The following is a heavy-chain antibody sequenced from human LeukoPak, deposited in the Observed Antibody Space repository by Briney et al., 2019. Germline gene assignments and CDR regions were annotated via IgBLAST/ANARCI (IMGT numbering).Heavy chain of an antibody. CDR3: ATSLVPDSGGYYQNWFDP. Sequence: ASVKVSCKASGYTFTGYYMHWVRQAPGQGLEWMGWINPNSGETIYAQKFQGRVTMTEDTSTDTAYMELSSLRSEDTAVYYCATSLVPDSGGYYQNWFDPWGQGTLVTVSS. J-gene: IGHJ5*02. CDR1: GYTFTGYY. CDR2: INPNSGET. V-gene: IGHV1-2*02. D-gene: IGHD3-22*01.